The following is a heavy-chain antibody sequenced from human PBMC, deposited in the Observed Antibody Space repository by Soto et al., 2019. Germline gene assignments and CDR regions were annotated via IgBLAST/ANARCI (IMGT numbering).Heavy chain of an antibody. CDR2: ISYSGSA. J-gene: IGHJ3*02. D-gene: IGHD2-2*01. CDR1: GVSVTSGGFF. Sequence: SETLSLTCTVSGVSVTSGGFFWSWIRHHPANGLEWIGYISYSGSAYYSPSLKSRVSIGADTPNNQFSLRLTSLTAADTAVYFCARLLCSGNSCSLGGGFDIWGQGTTVTVSS. V-gene: IGHV4-31*03. CDR3: ARLLCSGNSCSLGGGFDI.